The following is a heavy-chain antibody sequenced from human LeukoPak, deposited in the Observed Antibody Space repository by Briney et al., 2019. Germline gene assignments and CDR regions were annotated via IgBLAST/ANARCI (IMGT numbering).Heavy chain of an antibody. V-gene: IGHV3-23*01. CDR1: GFTFNNIA. CDR3: AKVGRKGYYYYYMDV. J-gene: IGHJ6*03. CDR2: IIESGEST. D-gene: IGHD2-15*01. Sequence: GGPLSFPGAASGFTFNNIALFGPPQAQGRGWVGVSAIIESGESTYYTASVKGRFTISRDNSKNTLYLQMNSLRAEDTAVYYCAKVGRKGYYYYYMDVWGKGTTVTVSS.